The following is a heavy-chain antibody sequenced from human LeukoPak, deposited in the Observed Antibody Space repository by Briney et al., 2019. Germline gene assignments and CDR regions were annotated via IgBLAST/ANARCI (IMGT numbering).Heavy chain of an antibody. CDR3: AKGRGWEASYYYYYMDV. CDR2: IRYDGINK. Sequence: GGSLRLSCAASGFTFSSYGMHWVRQAPGKGLAWVAFIRYDGINKYYADSVKGRFTISRDNSKNTLYLQMNSLRAEDTAVYYCAKGRGWEASYYYYYMDVWGKGTTVTISS. CDR1: GFTFSSYG. D-gene: IGHD1-26*01. V-gene: IGHV3-30*02. J-gene: IGHJ6*03.